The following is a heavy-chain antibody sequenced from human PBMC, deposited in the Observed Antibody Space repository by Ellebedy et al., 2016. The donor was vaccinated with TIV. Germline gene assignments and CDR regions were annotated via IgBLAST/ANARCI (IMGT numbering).Heavy chain of an antibody. D-gene: IGHD3-16*01. CDR2: IHYSGTT. V-gene: IGHV4-59*11. CDR3: ARGDYPNWFDP. J-gene: IGHJ5*02. Sequence: SETLSLTCTVSGGSISGHFWSWIRQSPGKGLEWIGFIHYSGTTTYNPSLNSRVTMSVDTSKSQFSLKLSSVTAADTAVYYCARGDYPNWFDPWGQGTLVTVSS. CDR1: GGSISGHF.